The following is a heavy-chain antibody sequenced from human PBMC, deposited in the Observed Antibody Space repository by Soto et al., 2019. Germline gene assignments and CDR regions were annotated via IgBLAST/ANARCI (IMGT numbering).Heavy chain of an antibody. J-gene: IGHJ4*02. CDR2: ISYDGSNK. V-gene: IGHV3-30*03. CDR3: VGGQYYLDY. CDR1: GFPFTTYG. Sequence: QVQLVESGGGVVQPGRSLRLSCAASGFPFTTYGMHWVREGPGKGLEWVAVISYDGSNKYYADSVKGRFTISRDNSKNPLYLQMNSLRPEDTALYYCVGGQYYLDYRGQGTLVIVSS. D-gene: IGHD3-10*01.